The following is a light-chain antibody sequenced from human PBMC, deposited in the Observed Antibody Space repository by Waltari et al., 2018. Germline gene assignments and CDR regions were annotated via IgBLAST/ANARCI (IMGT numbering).Light chain of an antibody. CDR3: LQHNSYPLT. CDR1: QGITSD. CDR2: AAT. Sequence: DIQMTQSPSSLSASVGDTVTITCRASQGITSDLNWFQQKPGKAPKLLIYAATTLQSGVPSRFSGSGSGTEFTLIISSLQPEDFAAYYCLQHNSYPLTFGGGTKVEIK. V-gene: IGKV1-17*01. J-gene: IGKJ4*01.